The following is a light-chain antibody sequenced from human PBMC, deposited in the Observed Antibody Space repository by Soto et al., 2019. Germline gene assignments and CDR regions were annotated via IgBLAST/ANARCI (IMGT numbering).Light chain of an antibody. CDR2: KAS. V-gene: IGKV1-5*03. CDR3: QHYNSYSEA. Sequence: DIQLTQSPSTMSGSVGDRVTITCRASQTISSWLAGYQQPPGKATKILSYKASTLKSGVPSRFSGSGSGTEFTLTISSLQPDEFATYYCQHYNSYSEAFGQGTKVDI. J-gene: IGKJ1*01. CDR1: QTISSW.